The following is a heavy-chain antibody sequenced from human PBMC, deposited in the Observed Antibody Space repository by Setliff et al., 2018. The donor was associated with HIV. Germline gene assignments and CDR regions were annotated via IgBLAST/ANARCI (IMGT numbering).Heavy chain of an antibody. J-gene: IGHJ6*03. CDR2: INPNSGGT. V-gene: IGHV1-2*02. Sequence: ASVKVSCKASGYTFTGYYMHWVRQAPGQGLEWMGWINPNSGGTNYAQKFLGRVTMTRDTSISTAYMELSRLRSDDTAVYYCARGADYYDSSGYRGGGLYYMDVWGKGTTVTVSS. D-gene: IGHD3-22*01. CDR1: GYTFTGYY. CDR3: ARGADYYDSSGYRGGGLYYMDV.